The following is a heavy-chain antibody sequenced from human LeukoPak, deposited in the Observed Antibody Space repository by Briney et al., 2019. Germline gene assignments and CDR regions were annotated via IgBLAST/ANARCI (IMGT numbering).Heavy chain of an antibody. CDR3: ASLGGYNKGY. V-gene: IGHV4-34*01. J-gene: IGHJ4*02. CDR1: GGSFSGCY. Sequence: SETLSLTCAVYGGSFSGCYWSWIRQPPGKGLEWIGEINHSGSTNYNPSLKSRVTISVDTSKNQFSLKLSSVTAADTAVYYCASLGGYNKGYWGQGTLVTVSS. D-gene: IGHD5-24*01. CDR2: INHSGST.